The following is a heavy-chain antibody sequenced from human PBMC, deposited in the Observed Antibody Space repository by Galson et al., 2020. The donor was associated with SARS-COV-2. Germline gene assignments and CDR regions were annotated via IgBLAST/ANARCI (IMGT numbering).Heavy chain of an antibody. CDR2: ISYDGSNN. Sequence: GGSLRLSCAASGFNSTSYGMHWVRQAPGKALEWVAVISYDGSNNYYADSVKGRFTISRDSSKNTLYLQMNSLRTEDTAIYYCASARGIFGVVTMTGLDVWGQGTTVTVSS. V-gene: IGHV3-30*03. CDR1: GFNSTSYG. D-gene: IGHD3-3*01. J-gene: IGHJ6*02. CDR3: ASARGIFGVVTMTGLDV.